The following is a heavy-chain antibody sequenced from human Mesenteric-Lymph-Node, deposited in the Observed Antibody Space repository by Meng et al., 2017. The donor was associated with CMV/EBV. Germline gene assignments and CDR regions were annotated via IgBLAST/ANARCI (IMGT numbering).Heavy chain of an antibody. CDR2: IYHSGDT. CDR3: ARDGSGDDY. D-gene: IGHD1-26*01. CDR1: GYSITGGFY. V-gene: IGHV4-38-2*02. Sequence: GSLRLSCTVSGYSITGGFYWGWIRQPPGKGLEWIGNIYHSGDTNYNPSLKSRVTISEDTSKNQFSLKLTSVAAADTAVYYCARDGSGDDYWGQGMLVTVSS. J-gene: IGHJ4*02.